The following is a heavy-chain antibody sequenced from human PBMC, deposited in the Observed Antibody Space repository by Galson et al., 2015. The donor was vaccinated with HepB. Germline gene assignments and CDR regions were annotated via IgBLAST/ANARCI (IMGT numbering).Heavy chain of an antibody. CDR3: ARDSRGWYDEGYYYSYRDS. J-gene: IGHJ6*03. CDR1: GYTFTSYA. CDR2: IIPIFGTA. D-gene: IGHD6-19*01. V-gene: IGHV1-69*13. Sequence: SVKVSCKASGYTFTSYAINWVRQAPGQGLEWMGGIIPIFGTANYAQKFQGRVTITADESTSTAYMELSSLRSDDTAVYYCARDSRGWYDEGYYYSYRDSCGKGTTGTVS.